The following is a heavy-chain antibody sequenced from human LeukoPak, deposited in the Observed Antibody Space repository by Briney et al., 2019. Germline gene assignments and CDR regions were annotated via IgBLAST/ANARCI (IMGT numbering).Heavy chain of an antibody. Sequence: GGSLRLSCAASGFTFSNFGMNWVRQAPGKGLQWLSYITSSSKTIYYADSAKGRFTISRDNARNSLYLQMNSLRVEDTAVYYCARADPYYFDSSGCLDYWGQGTLVTVSS. J-gene: IGHJ4*02. V-gene: IGHV3-48*01. D-gene: IGHD3-22*01. CDR2: ITSSSKTI. CDR3: ARADPYYFDSSGCLDY. CDR1: GFTFSNFG.